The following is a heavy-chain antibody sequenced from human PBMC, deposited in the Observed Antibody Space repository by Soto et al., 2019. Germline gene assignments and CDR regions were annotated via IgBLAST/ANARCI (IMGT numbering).Heavy chain of an antibody. Sequence: ASVKVSCKASGYTFTSYAMHWVRQAPGQRLEWMGWINAGNGNTKYSQKFQGRVTITRDTSASTAYMELSSLRSEDTAVYYCARMVGRGVWGSYRHDAFDSWGQGTSVTVSS. J-gene: IGHJ3*02. CDR2: INAGNGNT. V-gene: IGHV1-3*01. CDR3: ARMVGRGVWGSYRHDAFDS. D-gene: IGHD3-16*02. CDR1: GYTFTSYA.